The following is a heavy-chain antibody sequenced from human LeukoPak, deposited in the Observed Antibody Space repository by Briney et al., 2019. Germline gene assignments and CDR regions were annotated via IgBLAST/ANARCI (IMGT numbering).Heavy chain of an antibody. V-gene: IGHV4-34*01. CDR3: AKSLYGSGSYYNWFDP. Sequence: SETLSLTCVVYGGSFSGYHWSWIRQSPGKGLEWIGEINHRGSTNYNPSLKRRVTMSLDTSKNQFSLKLSSVTAADTAVYYCAKSLYGSGSYYNWFDPWGQGTLVAVSS. CDR1: GGSFSGYH. CDR2: INHRGST. J-gene: IGHJ5*02. D-gene: IGHD3-10*01.